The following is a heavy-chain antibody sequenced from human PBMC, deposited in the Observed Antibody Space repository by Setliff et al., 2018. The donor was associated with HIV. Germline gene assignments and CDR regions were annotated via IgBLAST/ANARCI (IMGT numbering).Heavy chain of an antibody. CDR1: GGSFSDYH. J-gene: IGHJ5*02. Sequence: SETLSLTCAVYGGSFSDYHWSWIRQAPRKRLEWIGEVYDSGSTNHNPSLKCRVTVTVDTSKNQFSLRLNSVTAADTAVYYCARGSKLVWGRWFDPWGQGTLVTVSS. D-gene: IGHD6-6*01. CDR2: VYDSGST. CDR3: ARGSKLVWGRWFDP. V-gene: IGHV4-34*01.